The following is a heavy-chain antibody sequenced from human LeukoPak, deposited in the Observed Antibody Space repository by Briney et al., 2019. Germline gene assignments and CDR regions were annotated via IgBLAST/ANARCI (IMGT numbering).Heavy chain of an antibody. CDR3: ASGYSYGFLFEY. CDR1: GFTFSSYW. D-gene: IGHD5-18*01. CDR2: INSDGSST. V-gene: IGHV3-74*01. J-gene: IGHJ4*02. Sequence: PGGSLRLSCAASGFTFSSYWMRWVRQAPGKGLVWVSRINSDGSSTSYADSVKGRFTISRDNAKNTLYLQMNNLRAEDTAVYYCASGYSYGFLFEYWGQGTLVTVSS.